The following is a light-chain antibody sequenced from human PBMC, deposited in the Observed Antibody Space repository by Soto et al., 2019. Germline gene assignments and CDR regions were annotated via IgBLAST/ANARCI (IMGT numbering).Light chain of an antibody. J-gene: IGKJ4*01. Sequence: EIVLTQSPATLSLSPGERATLSCRASPSVTNFLAWYQQKPGQAPRLLIYGASSRATGIPDRFSGSGSGTDFTLTISRLEPEDFAVYYCQQYGSSPLPFGGGTKGDIK. CDR1: PSVTNF. CDR3: QQYGSSPLP. V-gene: IGKV3-20*01. CDR2: GAS.